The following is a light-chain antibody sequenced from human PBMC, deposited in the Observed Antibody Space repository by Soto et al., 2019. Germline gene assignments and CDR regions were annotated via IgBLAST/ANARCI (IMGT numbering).Light chain of an antibody. J-gene: IGLJ1*01. CDR3: QSYDSSLSGYV. Sequence: QSVLKQPPSVSGAPGQRVTISCTVTSSNIGAGYDVHWYQQLPGTALKLLIYGNSNRRTGISVRFSGSKSGTSASLAITGLQAEDEADYYCQSYDSSLSGYVFGTGTKVTVL. V-gene: IGLV1-40*01. CDR1: SSNIGAGYD. CDR2: GNS.